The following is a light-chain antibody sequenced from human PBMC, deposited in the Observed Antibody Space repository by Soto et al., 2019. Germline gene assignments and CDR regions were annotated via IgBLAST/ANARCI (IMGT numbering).Light chain of an antibody. J-gene: IGLJ2*01. CDR1: SRDVGGYNY. V-gene: IGLV2-11*01. CDR2: DVT. Sequence: QSALTQPRSVSGSPGQSVTISCTGTSRDVGGYNYVSWYQQYPGKAPKIIIYDVTQRPSGVPDRFSGSKSGNTASLTISGLQAEDEADYYCCSYAGSVVFGGGTKVTVL. CDR3: CSYAGSVV.